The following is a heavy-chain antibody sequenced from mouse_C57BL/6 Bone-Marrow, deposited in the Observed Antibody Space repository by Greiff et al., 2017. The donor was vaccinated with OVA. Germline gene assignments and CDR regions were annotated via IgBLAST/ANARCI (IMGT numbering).Heavy chain of an antibody. J-gene: IGHJ2*01. CDR1: GFTFSNYW. CDR2: IRLKSDNYAT. Sequence: VKLQESGGGLVQPGGSMKLSCVASGFTFSNYWMNWVRQSPEKGLEWVAQIRLKSDNYATHYAESVKGRFTISRDDSKSSVYLQMNNLRAEDTGIYYCIYGSSYVLFDYWGQGTTLTVSS. CDR3: IYGSSYVLFDY. D-gene: IGHD1-1*01. V-gene: IGHV6-3*01.